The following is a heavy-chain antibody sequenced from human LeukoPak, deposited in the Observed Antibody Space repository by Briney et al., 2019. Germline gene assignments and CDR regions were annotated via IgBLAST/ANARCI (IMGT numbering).Heavy chain of an antibody. D-gene: IGHD3-16*02. V-gene: IGHV3-48*01. CDR2: ISSSSSTI. CDR1: GFTFSSYS. J-gene: IGHJ3*02. CDR3: GRRGVGYYYVWGGYRGAFDI. Sequence: GGSLRLSCAASGFTFSSYSMNWVRQAPGKGLEWVSYISSSSSTIYYADSVKGRFTISRDNAKNSLYLQMNSLRAEDTSVYYCGRRGVGYYYVWGGYRGAFDIWGQGTMVTVSS.